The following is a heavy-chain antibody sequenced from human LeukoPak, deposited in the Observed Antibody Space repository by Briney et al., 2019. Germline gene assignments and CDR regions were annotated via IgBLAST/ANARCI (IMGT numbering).Heavy chain of an antibody. D-gene: IGHD4-11*01. CDR2: IYYSGST. CDR3: ARDRATVTVGPNDY. CDR1: GGSISSYY. Sequence: SETLSLTCTVSGGSISSYYWSWIRQPPGKGLEWIGYIYYSGSTNYNPSLKSRVTISVDTSKNQFSLKLSSVTAADTAVYYRARDRATVTVGPNDYWGQGTLVTVSS. J-gene: IGHJ4*02. V-gene: IGHV4-59*01.